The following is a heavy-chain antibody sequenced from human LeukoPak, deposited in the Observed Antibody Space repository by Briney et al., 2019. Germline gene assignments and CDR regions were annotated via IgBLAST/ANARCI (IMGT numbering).Heavy chain of an antibody. D-gene: IGHD3-10*01. CDR2: ISSGSVYI. J-gene: IGHJ4*02. V-gene: IGHV3-21*01. CDR3: ARDEHGSGSYYNFDY. CDR1: GFTFSTYG. Sequence: GGSLRLSCAASGFTFSTYGMNWVRQAPGKGLEWVSSISSGSVYIYYEDSVKDRFTISRDNAKSSLYLQMNSLRAEDTAVYYCARDEHGSGSYYNFDYWGQGTLVTVSS.